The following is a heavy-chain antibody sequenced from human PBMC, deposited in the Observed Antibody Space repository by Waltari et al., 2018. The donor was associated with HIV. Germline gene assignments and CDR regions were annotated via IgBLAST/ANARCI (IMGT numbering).Heavy chain of an antibody. V-gene: IGHV4-34*01. CDR3: ARGPNVLRN. Sequence: QVQLQQWGAGLLKPSETLSLTCAVYGGSFSDYYWSWIRQSPGKGLEWIGEINHSGSTTLNPSLKSRVTISGDTSKNQFSLKLYSVTAADTAVYSCARGPNVLRNWGQGTLVTVSS. D-gene: IGHD3-3*01. J-gene: IGHJ4*02. CDR2: INHSGST. CDR1: GGSFSDYY.